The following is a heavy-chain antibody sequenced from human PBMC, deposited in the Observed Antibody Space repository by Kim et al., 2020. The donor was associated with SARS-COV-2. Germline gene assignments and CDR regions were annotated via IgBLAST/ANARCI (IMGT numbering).Heavy chain of an antibody. V-gene: IGHV3-23*01. D-gene: IGHD6-13*01. CDR3: VKDETIAGINFFQD. Sequence: GGSLRLSCAASGFTFTSYFLSWVRQAPGKGPEWVSGVRGGGTYYADSARGRSTVSTDISKNTLYLHMNGLRAEDTAVYFCVKDETIAGINFFQDWGQGTLVTVSS. CDR1: GFTFTSYF. CDR2: VRGGGT. J-gene: IGHJ4*02.